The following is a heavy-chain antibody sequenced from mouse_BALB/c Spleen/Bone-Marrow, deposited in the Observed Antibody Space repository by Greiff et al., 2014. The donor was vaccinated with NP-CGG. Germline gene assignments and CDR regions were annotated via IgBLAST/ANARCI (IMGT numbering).Heavy chain of an antibody. V-gene: IGHV1S41*01. CDR1: GLTFTSYW. J-gene: IGHJ3*01. CDR2: IPPGSGTT. D-gene: IGHD1-1*01. CDR3: ARGSYYYGSSSPWFAY. Sequence: DLVKPGASVKLSCKASGLTFTSYWINWIKQRPGQGLEWIGRIPPGSGTTYYNEMFKGKATLTVDTSSTTAYIQLSSLSSEDSAVYFCARGSYYYGSSSPWFAYWGQGTLVTVSA.